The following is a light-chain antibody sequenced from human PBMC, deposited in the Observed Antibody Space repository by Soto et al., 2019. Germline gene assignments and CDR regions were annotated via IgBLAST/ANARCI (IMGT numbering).Light chain of an antibody. CDR3: QQRSNWPIT. Sequence: EIVLTQSPATLSLSPGEGATLSCRASQSVSSYLAWYQQKPGQAPRLLIYDASNSATGIPARFSGSGSETDFSLTISSLEPEDFAVYYCQQRSNWPITFGQGTRLEIK. V-gene: IGKV3-11*01. J-gene: IGKJ5*01. CDR2: DAS. CDR1: QSVSSY.